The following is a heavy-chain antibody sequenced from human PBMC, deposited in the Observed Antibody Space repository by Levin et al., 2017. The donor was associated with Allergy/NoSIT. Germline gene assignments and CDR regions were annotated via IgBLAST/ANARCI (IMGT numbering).Heavy chain of an antibody. J-gene: IGHJ4*02. D-gene: IGHD1-26*01. CDR2: ISYDGSNK. CDR3: AKDLGR. V-gene: IGHV3-30*18. Sequence: GESLKISCAASGFTFSSYGMHWVRQAPGKGLEWVAVISYDGSNKYYADSVKGRFTIYRDNSKNTLYLQMNSLRAEDTAVYYWAKDLGRWGQGTLVTVSS. CDR1: GFTFSSYG.